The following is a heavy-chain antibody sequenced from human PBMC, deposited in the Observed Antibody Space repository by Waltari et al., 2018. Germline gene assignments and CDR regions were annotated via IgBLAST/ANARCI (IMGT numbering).Heavy chain of an antibody. V-gene: IGHV3-30*18. CDR3: AKGRRNELQGLSYFDS. CDR1: GLTFSSYG. D-gene: IGHD1-7*01. CDR2: ISYDGSNK. Sequence: QVHLVESGGGVVQPGKSLRLSCVVSGLTFSSYGLPGVRQAPGKGLEWVAIISYDGSNKYYGDSVKGRFTISRDNSNNTLYLRMNSLRPEDTAVYYCAKGRRNELQGLSYFDSWGQGTLVTVSS. J-gene: IGHJ4*02.